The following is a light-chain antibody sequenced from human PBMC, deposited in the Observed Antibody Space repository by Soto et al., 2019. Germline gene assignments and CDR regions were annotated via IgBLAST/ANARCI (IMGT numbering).Light chain of an antibody. Sequence: QSVLTQPPSASGTPGQMVTISCSGRSANIGNNYVCWYQQLPGTAPKLLIYSNNQRPSGVPDRFSGSKSGTSASLAISGLRSEDEADYYCVSWDDSLSGLVFGTGTKVTVL. J-gene: IGLJ1*01. CDR1: SANIGNNY. V-gene: IGLV1-47*02. CDR3: VSWDDSLSGLV. CDR2: SNN.